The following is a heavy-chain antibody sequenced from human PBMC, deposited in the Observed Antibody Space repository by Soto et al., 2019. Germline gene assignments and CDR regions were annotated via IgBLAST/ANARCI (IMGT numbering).Heavy chain of an antibody. CDR2: ISGSGGST. CDR3: AKDVSPLPN. J-gene: IGHJ4*02. D-gene: IGHD2-8*01. CDR1: GFTFSSYA. Sequence: EVQLLESGGGVVQPGGSLRLSCAASGFTFSSYAMSWVRQAPGRGLEWVSGISGSGGSTYHADSVKGRFSISRDNSKNTLYLHMNSLRVEDTAVYYCAKDVSPLPNWGQGTLVTVSS. V-gene: IGHV3-23*01.